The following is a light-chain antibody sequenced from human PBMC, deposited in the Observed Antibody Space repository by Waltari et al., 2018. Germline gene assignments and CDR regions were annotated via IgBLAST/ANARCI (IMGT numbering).Light chain of an antibody. V-gene: IGKV3-20*01. CDR2: GAS. Sequence: EIVLTQAPGTLSLSPGERATRSCRASQSVRSDYLAWYQQKPGQSPRLLIYGASSRATGVADRYSGSGSGTDFTLTINRLEREDFAVFYCQQYGSPPYTFGQGTKLEIK. J-gene: IGKJ2*01. CDR3: QQYGSPPYT. CDR1: QSVRSDY.